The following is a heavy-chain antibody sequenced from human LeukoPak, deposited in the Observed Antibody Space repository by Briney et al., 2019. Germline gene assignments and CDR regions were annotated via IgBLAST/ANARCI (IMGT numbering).Heavy chain of an antibody. Sequence: GGSLRLSCAASGFTFSSHGMHWVRQAPGKGLEWVAVISYDGSNKYYTDSVKGRFTISRDNSKNTLYLQTNSLRAEDTAVYYCAKGGSSWTWVDYWGQGTLVTVSS. V-gene: IGHV3-30*18. CDR3: AKGGSSWTWVDY. CDR2: ISYDGSNK. D-gene: IGHD6-13*01. CDR1: GFTFSSHG. J-gene: IGHJ4*02.